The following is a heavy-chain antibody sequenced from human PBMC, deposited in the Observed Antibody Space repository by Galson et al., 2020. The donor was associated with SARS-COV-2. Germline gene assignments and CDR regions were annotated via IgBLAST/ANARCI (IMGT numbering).Heavy chain of an antibody. Sequence: GGTLRLTCTASGFTFSSSAINWVRQAPGKGLEWEAIISYDGTKRYNLDSVKGRFTISRDNSKNTLYLQMDSLTTEDTAVYYCARGADDYTGSCYDFWGQGTLVTVSS. CDR3: ARGADDYTGSCYDF. CDR1: GFTFSSSA. CDR2: ISYDGTKR. V-gene: IGHV3-30*04. J-gene: IGHJ4*02. D-gene: IGHD6-13*01.